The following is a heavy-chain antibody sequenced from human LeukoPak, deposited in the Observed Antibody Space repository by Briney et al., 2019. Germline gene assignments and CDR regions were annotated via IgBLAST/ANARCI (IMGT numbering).Heavy chain of an antibody. J-gene: IGHJ4*02. D-gene: IGHD6-13*01. CDR2: ISSSSSYI. V-gene: IGHV3-21*01. CDR1: GFTFSSYS. Sequence: GRSLRLSCAASGFTFSSYSMNWVRQAPGKGLEWVSSISSSSSYIYYADSVKGRFTISRDNAKNSLYLQMNSLRAEDTAVYYCARAGDSSSWYSGYWGQGTLVTVSS. CDR3: ARAGDSSSWYSGY.